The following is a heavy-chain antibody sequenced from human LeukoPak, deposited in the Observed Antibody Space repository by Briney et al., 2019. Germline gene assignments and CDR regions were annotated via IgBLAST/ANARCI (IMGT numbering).Heavy chain of an antibody. J-gene: IGHJ4*02. CDR3: ARDYYDSSASATFAH. CDR2: ISSDRSYI. D-gene: IGHD3-22*01. V-gene: IGHV3-21*01. Sequence: GGSLRLSCEASGFTFSDYTMNWVRQAPGKGLEWVSSISSDRSYIKQADSVKGRFSISRDNTKNSLFLEMRSLRIEDTAVYFCARDYYDSSASATFAHWRQGNLVT. CDR1: GFTFSDYT.